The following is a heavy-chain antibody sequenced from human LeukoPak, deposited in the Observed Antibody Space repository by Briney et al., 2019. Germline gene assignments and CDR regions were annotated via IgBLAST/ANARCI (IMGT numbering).Heavy chain of an antibody. J-gene: IGHJ4*02. D-gene: IGHD3-10*01. CDR1: GFTFSNAW. V-gene: IGHV3-21*01. CDR3: ARVEVGH. CDR2: ISSSSSNI. Sequence: PGGSLRLSCAASGFTFSNAWMNWVRQAPGKGLEWVSSISSSSSNIYYADSVKGRFTISRDNAKNSLYLQMNSLRAEDTAVYYCARVEVGHWGQGTLVTVSS.